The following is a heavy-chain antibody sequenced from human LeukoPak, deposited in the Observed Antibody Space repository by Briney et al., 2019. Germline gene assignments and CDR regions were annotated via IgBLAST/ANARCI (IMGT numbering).Heavy chain of an antibody. D-gene: IGHD5-18*01. Sequence: SETLSLTCTVSSGSISSYYWSWIRQPPGKGLEWIGYIYYTGSTNYNPSLKSRVTISVDTSKNQFSLKLSSVTAADTAVYYCARGAMVKSRLDYWGQGTLVTVSS. J-gene: IGHJ4*02. CDR2: IYYTGST. CDR3: ARGAMVKSRLDY. CDR1: SGSISSYY. V-gene: IGHV4-59*12.